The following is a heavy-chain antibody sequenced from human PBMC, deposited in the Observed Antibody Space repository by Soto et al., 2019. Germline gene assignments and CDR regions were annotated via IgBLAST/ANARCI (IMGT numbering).Heavy chain of an antibody. Sequence: QVQLVQSGAEVTKPGASVKVSCKASGYTFTSYAMHWVRQAPGQRLEWMGWLNAGNGHTKYSQKFQGRVTITRDTSASTAYMELSSLRSEDTAVYYCASEVPFYYGSGSVDYWGQGTLVTVSS. CDR3: ASEVPFYYGSGSVDY. CDR2: LNAGNGHT. D-gene: IGHD3-10*01. V-gene: IGHV1-3*01. J-gene: IGHJ4*02. CDR1: GYTFTSYA.